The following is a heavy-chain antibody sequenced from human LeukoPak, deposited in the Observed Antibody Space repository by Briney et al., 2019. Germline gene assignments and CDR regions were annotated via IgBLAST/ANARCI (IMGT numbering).Heavy chain of an antibody. Sequence: GVSLRLSCAASGFTFSSYAMGWVRQAPGKGLEWVSGISGSGGSTYYPDSVKGRFTISRDNSKNTLYLQMNSLRVEDTAVYYCALYDSSALDYFDYWGQGTLVTVSS. CDR2: ISGSGGST. D-gene: IGHD3-22*01. CDR1: GFTFSSYA. J-gene: IGHJ4*02. CDR3: ALYDSSALDYFDY. V-gene: IGHV3-23*01.